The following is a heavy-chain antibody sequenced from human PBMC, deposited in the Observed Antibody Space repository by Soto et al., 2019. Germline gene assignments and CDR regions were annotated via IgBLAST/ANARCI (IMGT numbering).Heavy chain of an antibody. CDR2: IYYSGST. CDR1: GDSISSRSYY. Sequence: SETLSLTCTVTGDSISSRSYYWGWIRQPPGKGLEWIGSIYYSGSTYNNPSLRSRVSMSIDTSKDQFSLKLKSVTAADTALYLCARQRTSVVTPAYFDVCGPGSLLTFSS. CDR3: ARQRTSVVTPAYFDV. V-gene: IGHV4-39*01. J-gene: IGHJ4*02. D-gene: IGHD2-21*02.